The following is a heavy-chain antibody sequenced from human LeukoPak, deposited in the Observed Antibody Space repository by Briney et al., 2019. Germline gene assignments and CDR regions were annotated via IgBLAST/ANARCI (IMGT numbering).Heavy chain of an antibody. CDR3: VKDRDFWSGLDV. CDR2: ISWQSRTR. J-gene: IGHJ6*02. V-gene: IGHV3-9*01. D-gene: IGHD3-3*01. CDR1: GFTFNTYT. Sequence: PGGSLRLSCAASGFTFNTYTFNWVRQAPGKGLEWVSGISWQSRTRKYADSVRGRFTISRDNAKNSLYLQMNSLKLEDTALYYCVKDRDFWSGLDVWGQGTMVTVS.